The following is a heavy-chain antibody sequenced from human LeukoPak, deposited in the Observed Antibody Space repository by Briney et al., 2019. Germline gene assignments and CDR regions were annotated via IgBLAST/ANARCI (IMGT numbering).Heavy chain of an antibody. CDR3: ARRSGSYYSD. CDR1: GGSISYYY. CDR2: IYYSGTT. D-gene: IGHD1-26*01. V-gene: IGHV4-59*01. J-gene: IGHJ4*02. Sequence: SETLSLTCTVSGGSISYYYWSWIRQSPGKGLEWIGYIYYSGTTNYNPSLKSRVTISVDTSKNQFSLQLRSVTAADTAVYYCARRSGSYYSDWGQGTLVTVSS.